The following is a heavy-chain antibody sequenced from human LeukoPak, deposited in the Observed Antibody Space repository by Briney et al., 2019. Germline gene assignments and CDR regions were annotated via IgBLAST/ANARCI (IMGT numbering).Heavy chain of an antibody. CDR1: GLTFSSHW. Sequence: GGSLRLSCAASGLTFSSHWMFWVRQAPGKGLVWVSQTDRDGKSAGYADSVKGRFTISRDNSKNTLYLQMNSLRAEDTAVYYCATDAGAAAFDYWGQGTLVTVSS. D-gene: IGHD2-15*01. CDR2: TDRDGKSA. J-gene: IGHJ4*02. CDR3: ATDAGAAAFDY. V-gene: IGHV3-74*01.